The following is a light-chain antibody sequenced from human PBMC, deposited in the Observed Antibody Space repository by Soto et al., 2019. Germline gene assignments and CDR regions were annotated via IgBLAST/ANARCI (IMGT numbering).Light chain of an antibody. CDR3: QHYNNWPRT. Sequence: EIVMTQSPATLYVSPGERDTLSCRASQSVSSNLAWYQQKPGQAPRLLIYGASTRATGIPARFRGSGSGTDFTLTISSLQSEDFAVYYFQHYNNWPRTFGQGTKVEIK. CDR2: GAS. V-gene: IGKV3-15*01. CDR1: QSVSSN. J-gene: IGKJ1*01.